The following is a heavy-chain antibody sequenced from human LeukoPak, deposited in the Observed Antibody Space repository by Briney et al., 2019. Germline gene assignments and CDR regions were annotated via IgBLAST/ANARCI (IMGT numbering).Heavy chain of an antibody. V-gene: IGHV3-30-3*01. Sequence: GGSLRLSCAASGFTFSSYAMHWVRQAPGKGLEWVAVISYDGSNKYYADSVKGRFTISRDNSKNTLYLQMNSLRAEDTAVYYCARDGNDILTGYPSYYYYYMDVWGKGTTVTVSS. D-gene: IGHD3-9*01. CDR3: ARDGNDILTGYPSYYYYYMDV. CDR1: GFTFSSYA. J-gene: IGHJ6*03. CDR2: ISYDGSNK.